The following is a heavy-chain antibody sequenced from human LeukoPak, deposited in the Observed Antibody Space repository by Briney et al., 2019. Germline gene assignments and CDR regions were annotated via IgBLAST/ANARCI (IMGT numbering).Heavy chain of an antibody. Sequence: SETLSLTCTVSGGSINNYYWSWIRQPAGKGLEWIGRIYTRGSTNYNPSLKSRVTISVDTSKNQFSLKLSSVTAADTAVYYCARAPSSGWSSTFDYWGQGTLVTVSS. CDR3: ARAPSSGWSSTFDY. J-gene: IGHJ4*02. CDR1: GGSINNYY. V-gene: IGHV4-4*07. CDR2: IYTRGST. D-gene: IGHD6-19*01.